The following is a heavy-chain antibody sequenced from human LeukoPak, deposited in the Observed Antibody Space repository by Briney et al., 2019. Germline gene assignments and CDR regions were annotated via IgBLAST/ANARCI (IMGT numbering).Heavy chain of an antibody. CDR1: GYTFTGYY. V-gene: IGHV1-2*02. CDR3: ASAPMIVVVGEDYFDY. D-gene: IGHD3-22*01. Sequence: ASVKVSCKASGYTFTGYYMHWVRQAPGQGLEWMGWINPNSGGTNYAQKFQGRVTMTRDTSISTAYMELSRLRSDDTAVYYCASAPMIVVVGEDYFDYWGQGTLVTVSS. CDR2: INPNSGGT. J-gene: IGHJ4*02.